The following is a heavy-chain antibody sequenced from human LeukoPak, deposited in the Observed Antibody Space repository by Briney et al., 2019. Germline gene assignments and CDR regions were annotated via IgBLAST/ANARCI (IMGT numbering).Heavy chain of an antibody. J-gene: IGHJ5*02. CDR2: IYTSGST. Sequence: SETLSLTCTVSGGSISSYYWSWIQQPAGKGLEWIGRIYTSGSTNYNPSLKSRVTMSVDTSKNQFSLKLSSVTAADTAVYYCARDLRSLAAAGTAFDPWGQGTLVTVSS. CDR1: GGSISSYY. V-gene: IGHV4-4*07. D-gene: IGHD6-13*01. CDR3: ARDLRSLAAAGTAFDP.